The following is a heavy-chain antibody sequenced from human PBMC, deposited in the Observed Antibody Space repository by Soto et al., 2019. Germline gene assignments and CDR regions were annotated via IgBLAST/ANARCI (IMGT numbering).Heavy chain of an antibody. Sequence: SVKVSCKASGYTFTFRYLHWVRQAPGQALEWMGWITPFKSDTNYAQKFQDRVTITRDRSVSTAYMELSNLRSDDTAMYYCARSPSAGSDAFDIWGQGTMVTVSS. CDR3: ARSPSAGSDAFDI. V-gene: IGHV1-45*02. D-gene: IGHD1-1*01. CDR1: GYTFTFRY. CDR2: ITPFKSDT. J-gene: IGHJ3*02.